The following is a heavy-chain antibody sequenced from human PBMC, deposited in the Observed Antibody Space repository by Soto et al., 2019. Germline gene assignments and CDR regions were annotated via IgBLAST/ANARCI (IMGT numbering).Heavy chain of an antibody. V-gene: IGHV1-58*01. CDR1: GITFADSA. D-gene: IGHD2-15*01. J-gene: IGHJ3*01. CDR3: AAELYNGGTRCCSFDV. CDR2: IGIAAGNT. Sequence: QMPVVQSGPEVKRPGTSVKIPCKVSGITFADSAVQWVRQARGQRLEWIGWIGIAAGNTNYAQSLRGRLTITRDMSTSTSYMELTSLRSDDSAMYYCAAELYNGGTRCCSFDVWGQGTMVAVSS.